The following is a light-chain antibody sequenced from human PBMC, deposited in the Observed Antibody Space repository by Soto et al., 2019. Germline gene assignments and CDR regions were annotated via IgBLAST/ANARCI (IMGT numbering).Light chain of an antibody. CDR3: QQYNDYLT. Sequence: DTQMTQSPSTLSASVGDRVTITCRASQSINNWLAWYQQKPGKAPKLLIYKVSGLESGVPSRFSGSGSETEFTLTISSLQPDDFATYYCQQYNDYLTFGQGTRVEIK. J-gene: IGKJ1*01. CDR1: QSINNW. V-gene: IGKV1-5*03. CDR2: KVS.